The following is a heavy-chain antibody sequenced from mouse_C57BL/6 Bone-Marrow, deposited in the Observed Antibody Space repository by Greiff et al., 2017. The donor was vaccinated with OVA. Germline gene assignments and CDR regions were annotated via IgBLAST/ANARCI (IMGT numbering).Heavy chain of an antibody. CDR3: ARFDGYYPYWYFDV. Sequence: EVKLMESGGGLVKPGGSLKLSCAASGFTFSDYGMHWVRQAPEKGLEWVAYISSGSSTIYYADTVKGRFTISRDNAKNTLFLQMTSLRSEDTAMYYCARFDGYYPYWYFDVWGTGTTVTVSS. CDR2: ISSGSSTI. D-gene: IGHD2-3*01. CDR1: GFTFSDYG. J-gene: IGHJ1*03. V-gene: IGHV5-17*01.